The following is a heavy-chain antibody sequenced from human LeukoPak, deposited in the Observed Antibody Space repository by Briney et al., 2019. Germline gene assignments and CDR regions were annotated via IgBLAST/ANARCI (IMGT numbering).Heavy chain of an antibody. CDR2: TWSDGSKE. CDR1: GFTFSIYG. D-gene: IGHD4-23*01. Sequence: GGSLRLSCEASGFTFSIYGMMWVRQAPGRGLEWVSLTWSDGSKENYADSVKGRFTITKDFSKNTLYLHMNSLRVEDTAVYYCARDLSYGGLDFRGQGTLVTVSS. J-gene: IGHJ4*02. V-gene: IGHV3-33*01. CDR3: ARDLSYGGLDF.